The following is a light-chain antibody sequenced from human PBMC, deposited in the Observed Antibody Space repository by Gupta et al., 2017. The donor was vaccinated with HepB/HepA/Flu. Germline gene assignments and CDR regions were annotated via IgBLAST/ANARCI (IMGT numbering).Light chain of an antibody. CDR3: QSYDNSVSGSV. Sequence: QSVLTLPPSVSGAPGQRVTIPCTGSSSNIGAGYDVHWYQQLPGTAPKLLIYTNTNRPSGVPDRFSGSKSGTSASLAITGLQAEDEADYYCQSYDNSVSGSVFGGGTKLTVL. CDR1: SSNIGAGYD. V-gene: IGLV1-40*01. J-gene: IGLJ2*01. CDR2: TNT.